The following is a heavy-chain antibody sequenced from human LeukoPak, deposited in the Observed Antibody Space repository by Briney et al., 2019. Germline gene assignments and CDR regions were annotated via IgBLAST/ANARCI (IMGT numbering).Heavy chain of an antibody. CDR1: GYTFASCG. D-gene: IGHD3-22*01. CDR2: ISAYNGNT. Sequence: GASVKVSCKSSGYTFASCGISWVRLAPGQGLEWMGWISAYNGNTNYAQPLQGRVTMTTDTSTSTAYMELRSLRSDDTAVYYCWTNSALYYDEGSGYYYAYWGQGTLVTVSS. CDR3: WTNSALYYDEGSGYYYAY. J-gene: IGHJ4*02. V-gene: IGHV1-18*01.